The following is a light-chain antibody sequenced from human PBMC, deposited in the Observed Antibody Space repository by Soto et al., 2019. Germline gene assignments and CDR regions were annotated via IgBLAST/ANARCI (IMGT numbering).Light chain of an antibody. V-gene: IGLV2-8*01. CDR1: SSDVGAYKY. J-gene: IGLJ3*02. CDR3: TSYAGSNIWV. Sequence: QSALTQPPSASGSPGQSVTISCTGTSSDVGAYKYVSWYQQYPGKAPKLMIYEVSKRPSGVPDRFSGSKSGNTASLTVSGLQDEDEADYYCTSYAGSNIWVFGGGTKLTV. CDR2: EVS.